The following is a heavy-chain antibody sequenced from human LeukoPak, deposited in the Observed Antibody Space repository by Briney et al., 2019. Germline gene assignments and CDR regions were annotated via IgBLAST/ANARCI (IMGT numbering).Heavy chain of an antibody. CDR2: IYYSGST. D-gene: IGHD3-22*01. J-gene: IGHJ4*02. CDR3: ARDSSGYCNFDY. V-gene: IGHV4-31*03. CDR1: GGSISSGSYY. Sequence: SQTLSLTCTVSGGSISSGSYYWSWIRQHPGKGLEWIGYIYYSGSTYYNPSLKSRVTIPVDTSKNQFSLKLSSVTAADTAVYYCARDSSGYCNFDYWGQGTLVTVSS.